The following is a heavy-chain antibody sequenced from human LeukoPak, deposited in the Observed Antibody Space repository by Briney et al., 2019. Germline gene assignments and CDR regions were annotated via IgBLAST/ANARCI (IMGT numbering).Heavy chain of an antibody. CDR1: GGSISSYY. CDR3: ARDLFRDNWNDVGWFDP. J-gene: IGHJ5*02. D-gene: IGHD1-1*01. V-gene: IGHV4-4*07. Sequence: SETLSLTCTVSGGSISSYYWSWIRQPAGKGLEWIGRIYTSGSTNYNPSLKSRVTRSVDTSKHQFSLKLSSVTAADTAVYYCARDLFRDNWNDVGWFDPWGQGTLVTVSS. CDR2: IYTSGST.